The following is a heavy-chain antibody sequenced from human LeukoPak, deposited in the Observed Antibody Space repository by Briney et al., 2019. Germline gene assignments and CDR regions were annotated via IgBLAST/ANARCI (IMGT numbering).Heavy chain of an antibody. Sequence: GGSLRLSCAASGFTFSDYSMNWVRQAPGKGLEWISYISNRGDTIYYADSVKGRFSISRDNAKNSLYLQMNSLRGEDTAIYYCARAGERWLAFYWGQGTLVTVSS. CDR1: GFTFSDYS. V-gene: IGHV3-48*04. CDR3: ARAGERWLAFY. CDR2: ISNRGDTI. J-gene: IGHJ4*02. D-gene: IGHD6-19*01.